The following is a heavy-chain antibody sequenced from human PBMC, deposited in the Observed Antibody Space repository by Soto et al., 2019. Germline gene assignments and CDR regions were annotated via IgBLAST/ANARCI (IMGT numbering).Heavy chain of an antibody. V-gene: IGHV3-23*01. J-gene: IGHJ6*03. D-gene: IGHD3-16*01. CDR2: ISGSGRTT. CDR1: GFTFGTYA. Sequence: EVQLLESGGGLVQPGGSLRLSCAASGFTFGTYAMNWLRQAPGRGLECVSFISGSGRTTYYADSVKGRFTVSRDNSKNTMYLQMNSLRAEDTALYYCAKFRGPSYSYYYTDVWGKGTTVTVSS. CDR3: AKFRGPSYSYYYTDV.